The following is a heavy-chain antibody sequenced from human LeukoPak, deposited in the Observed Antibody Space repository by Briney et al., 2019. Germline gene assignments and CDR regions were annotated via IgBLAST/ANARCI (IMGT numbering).Heavy chain of an antibody. CDR1: GFTFSSYA. CDR2: ISGSGGST. CDR3: AKETSSSFDY. V-gene: IGHV3-23*01. J-gene: IGHJ4*02. Sequence: GGSLRLSCAASGFTFSSYAMNWVRLAPGKRLEWVSAISGSGGSTNYAESVTGRCTISRDDSKNTLYLQMNSLRAEDTAVYYCAKETSSSFDYWGQGTLVTVSS. D-gene: IGHD6-6*01.